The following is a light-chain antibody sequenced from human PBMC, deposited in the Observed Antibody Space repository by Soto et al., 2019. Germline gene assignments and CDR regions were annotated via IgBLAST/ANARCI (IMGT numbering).Light chain of an antibody. J-gene: IGKJ1*01. CDR1: QSVSSY. CDR2: DAS. CDR3: QQRSHWPLT. V-gene: IGKV3-11*01. Sequence: EIVLTQSPATLSLSPGERATLSCRASQSVSSYFAWYQQKPGQAPRLLIYDASSRATGIPARFSGSGSGTDFTLTISSLEPEDFSVYYCQQRSHWPLTFGQGTKLEIK.